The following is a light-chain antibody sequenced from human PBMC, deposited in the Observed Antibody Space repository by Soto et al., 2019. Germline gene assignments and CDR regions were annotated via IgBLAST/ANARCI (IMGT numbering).Light chain of an antibody. CDR1: QSVSSSY. CDR2: GAS. J-gene: IGKJ4*01. Sequence: EIVLTQSPGTLSLSPGERATLSFRASQSVSSSYLAWYQQESGQPPRLLVFGASTRATGVPARFSGSGSGTDFALTISRLEPEDSAVYYCQQYGNSFLTFGGGTKVDIK. CDR3: QQYGNSFLT. V-gene: IGKV3-20*01.